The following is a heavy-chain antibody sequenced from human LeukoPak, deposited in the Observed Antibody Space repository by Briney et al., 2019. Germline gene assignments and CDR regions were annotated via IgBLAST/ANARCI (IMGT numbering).Heavy chain of an antibody. V-gene: IGHV3-30*02. CDR3: AKARPAIAARVGYYYGLDV. D-gene: IGHD6-6*01. J-gene: IGHJ6*02. CDR2: LWYDGDRK. Sequence: GGSLRLSCAASGFTFTTYGLHWVRQAPGKGLEWLAVLWYDGDRKYYADSVKGRFTISRDNSKNTLYLQMNTLRAEDTAVYYCAKARPAIAARVGYYYGLDVWGQGTTVTVSS. CDR1: GFTFTTYG.